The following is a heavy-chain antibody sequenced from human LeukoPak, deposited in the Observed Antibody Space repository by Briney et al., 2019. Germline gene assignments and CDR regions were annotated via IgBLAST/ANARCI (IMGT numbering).Heavy chain of an antibody. J-gene: IGHJ6*02. Sequence: EASVKVSCKASGGTFSSYAISWVRQAPGQGLEWMGGIIPIFGTANYAQKFQGRVTITADESTSTAYMELSSLRSEDTAVYYCARALKYYDILTGQERRVYYYYGMDVWGQGTTDTVSS. D-gene: IGHD3-9*01. CDR1: GGTFSSYA. CDR3: ARALKYYDILTGQERRVYYYYGMDV. V-gene: IGHV1-69*13. CDR2: IIPIFGTA.